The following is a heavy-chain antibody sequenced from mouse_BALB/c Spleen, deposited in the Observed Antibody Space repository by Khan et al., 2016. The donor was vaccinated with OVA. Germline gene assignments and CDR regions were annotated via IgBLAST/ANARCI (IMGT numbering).Heavy chain of an antibody. CDR2: INPYSGGT. CDR1: GYSFTTYY. D-gene: IGHD2-2*01. J-gene: IGHJ3*01. Sequence: LQQSGPELMKPGTSVKISCKASGYSFTTYYIHWVMQSHETSLEWIGYINPYSGGTTYNQKFKGKATLTVDKSSSTAYIHLSNLTSEDSAGYCCTRHGYVAWFTYWGQGTLVTGSA. V-gene: IGHV1S135*01. CDR3: TRHGYVAWFTY.